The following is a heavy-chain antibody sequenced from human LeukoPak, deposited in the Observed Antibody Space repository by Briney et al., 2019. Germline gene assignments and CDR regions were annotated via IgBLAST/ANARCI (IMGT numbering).Heavy chain of an antibody. CDR3: AREVGVVPGANHYYYYGMDV. V-gene: IGHV3-21*01. CDR1: EFTFSSYS. Sequence: PGGSLRLSCAASEFTFSSYSMNWVRQAPGKGLEWVSSISSSGSHIYYADSVKGRFTISRDNAKNSLYLQMSSLRAEDTAVYYCAREVGVVPGANHYYYYGMDVWGQGTTVTVSS. CDR2: ISSSGSHI. D-gene: IGHD4/OR15-4a*01. J-gene: IGHJ6*02.